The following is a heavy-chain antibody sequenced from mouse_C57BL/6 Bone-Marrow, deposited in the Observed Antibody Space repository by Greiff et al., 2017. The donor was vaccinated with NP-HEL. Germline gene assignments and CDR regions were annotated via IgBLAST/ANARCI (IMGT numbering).Heavy chain of an antibody. V-gene: IGHV1-69*01. CDR3: ARADGYSFAY. D-gene: IGHD2-3*01. Sequence: VQLQQSGAELVMPGASVKLSCKASGYTFTSYWMHWVKQRPGQGLEWIGEIDPSDSYTNYNQKFKGKSTLTVDKSSSTAYMQLSSLTSEDSAVYYCARADGYSFAYWGQGTLVTVSA. CDR2: IDPSDSYT. J-gene: IGHJ3*01. CDR1: GYTFTSYW.